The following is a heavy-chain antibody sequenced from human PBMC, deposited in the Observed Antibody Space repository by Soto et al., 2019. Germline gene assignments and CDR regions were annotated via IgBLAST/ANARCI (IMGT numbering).Heavy chain of an antibody. J-gene: IGHJ6*02. D-gene: IGHD1-1*01. CDR1: GYIFTGYH. CDR3: ARDARGTRGSDEMDI. Sequence: ASVKVSCKASGYIFTGYHIHWVRQAPGRGLEWMGWINPNSGDTEYAQNFQGRVTMTRDTSFDLVYMEMSGLMSDDTAVYYCARDARGTRGSDEMDIWGQGTTVTVSS. CDR2: INPNSGDT. V-gene: IGHV1-2*02.